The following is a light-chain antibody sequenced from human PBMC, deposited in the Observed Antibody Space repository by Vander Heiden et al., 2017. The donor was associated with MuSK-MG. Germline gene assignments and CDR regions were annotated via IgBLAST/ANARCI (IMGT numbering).Light chain of an antibody. CDR3: QQEGSSLNT. CDR2: GAS. J-gene: IGKJ4*01. Sequence: EIVLTQSPGTLSLSPGERATLSCRASQRVSSSFLAWYQQKPGQAPRLLIFGASSRATGIPDRFSGSGSGTDFTLTISRLEPEDFAVYYCQQEGSSLNTFGGGTEVEIK. V-gene: IGKV3-20*01. CDR1: QRVSSSF.